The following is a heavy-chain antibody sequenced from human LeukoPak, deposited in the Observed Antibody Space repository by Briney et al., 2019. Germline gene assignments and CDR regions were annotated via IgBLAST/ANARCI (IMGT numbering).Heavy chain of an antibody. CDR3: ARENRITMVRGVIWGYFDY. CDR2: IRSSSSYI. Sequence: GGSLRLSRAASGFTFSSYSMNWVRQAPGKGLEWVSSIRSSSSYIYYADSVKGRFTISRDNAKNSLYLQMNSLRAEDTAVYYCARENRITMVRGVIWGYFDYWGQGTLVTVSS. D-gene: IGHD3-10*01. V-gene: IGHV3-21*01. CDR1: GFTFSSYS. J-gene: IGHJ4*02.